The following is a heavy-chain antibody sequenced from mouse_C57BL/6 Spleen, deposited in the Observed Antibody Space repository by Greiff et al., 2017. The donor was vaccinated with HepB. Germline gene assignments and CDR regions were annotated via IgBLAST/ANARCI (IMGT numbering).Heavy chain of an antibody. D-gene: IGHD1-1*01. Sequence: VQLKESGPELVKPGASVKIPCKASGYTFTDYNMDWVKQSHGKSLEWIGDINPNNGGTIYNQKFKGKATLTVDKSSSTAYMELRSLTSEDTAVYYCARRYYGSSYEFDYWGQGTTLTVSS. CDR2: INPNNGGT. CDR1: GYTFTDYN. CDR3: ARRYYGSSYEFDY. J-gene: IGHJ2*01. V-gene: IGHV1-18*01.